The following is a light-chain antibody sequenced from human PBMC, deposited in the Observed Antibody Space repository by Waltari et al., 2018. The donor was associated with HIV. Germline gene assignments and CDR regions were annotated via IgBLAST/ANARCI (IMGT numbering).Light chain of an antibody. Sequence: QSALTQPPSASGSPGQSVTISCSGTSSDLGGYNYFPLYQQYPGKAPKLIIYEVKKRPSGVPERVSGSKSGNAASLTVSGLQAEDEADYFCTSYAGRSNGWVFGGGTKLTVL. CDR2: EVK. V-gene: IGLV2-8*01. CDR3: TSYAGRSNGWV. J-gene: IGLJ3*02. CDR1: SSDLGGYNY.